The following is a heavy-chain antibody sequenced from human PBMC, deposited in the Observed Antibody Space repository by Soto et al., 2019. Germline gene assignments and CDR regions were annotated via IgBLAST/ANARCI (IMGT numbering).Heavy chain of an antibody. J-gene: IGHJ5*02. V-gene: IGHV3-72*01. CDR2: IRNKANSYTT. CDR1: GFIFSDHY. Sequence: GGSLRLSCAASGFIFSDHYMDWVRQAPGKGLEWVGRIRNKANSYTTQYAASVKDRFTISRDDSKNSLFLQMNSLKTEDAAVYYCATETNWFDPWGQGTLVTVSS. CDR3: ATETNWFDP.